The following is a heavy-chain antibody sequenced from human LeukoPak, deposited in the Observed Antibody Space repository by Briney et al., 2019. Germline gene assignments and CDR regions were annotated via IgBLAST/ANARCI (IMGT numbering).Heavy chain of an antibody. CDR1: GFTFSSYW. D-gene: IGHD3-9*01. J-gene: IGHJ4*02. CDR2: IKQDGSEK. V-gene: IGHV3-7*01. Sequence: GGSLRLSCAASGFTFSSYWMSWGRQAPGKGLEWVANIKQDGSEKYYVDSVKGRFTISRDNAKNSLYLQMNSLRAEDTAVYYCASSDYHISTGYNPHPHDYWGPGTLVTVSS. CDR3: ASSDYHISTGYNPHPHDY.